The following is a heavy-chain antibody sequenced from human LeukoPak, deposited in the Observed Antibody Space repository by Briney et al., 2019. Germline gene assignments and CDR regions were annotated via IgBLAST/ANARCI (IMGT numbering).Heavy chain of an antibody. J-gene: IGHJ5*02. D-gene: IGHD3-3*01. Sequence: SETLSLTCTVSGGSISSYYWSWIRQPPGKGLEWVGYIYYSGSTNYNPSLKSRVTISVDTSKNQFSLKLSSVTAADTAVYYCARLYCVSQYYDFWSGSNWFDPWGQGTLVTVSS. V-gene: IGHV4-59*08. CDR1: GGSISSYY. CDR2: IYYSGST. CDR3: ARLYCVSQYYDFWSGSNWFDP.